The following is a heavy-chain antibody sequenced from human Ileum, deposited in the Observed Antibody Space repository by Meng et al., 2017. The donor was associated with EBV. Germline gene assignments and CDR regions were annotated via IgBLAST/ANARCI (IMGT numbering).Heavy chain of an antibody. Sequence: LGHPGVRVKRPGSSVKVTCKASGGTVTGYAISWVRQAPGQGLEWMGGINPIFGTANYAQKFQGRVTITADESTSTAYMELSSLRSEDTAVYYCARGNGYSSSFYFDYWGQGTLVTVSS. J-gene: IGHJ4*02. CDR3: ARGNGYSSSFYFDY. CDR2: INPIFGTA. CDR1: GGTVTGYA. D-gene: IGHD6-13*01. V-gene: IGHV1-69*01.